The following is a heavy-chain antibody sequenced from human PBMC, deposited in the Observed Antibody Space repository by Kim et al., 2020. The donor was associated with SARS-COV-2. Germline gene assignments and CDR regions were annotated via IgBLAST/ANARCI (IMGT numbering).Heavy chain of an antibody. V-gene: IGHV3-11*06. CDR3: ARDSSCNLRVDFCRFDY. J-gene: IGHJ4*02. Sequence: SVRGRFTISRDNAENSLFLQMNNLRVEDTAVYYCARDSSCNLRVDFCRFDYWGRGILVTVSS. D-gene: IGHD3-3*01.